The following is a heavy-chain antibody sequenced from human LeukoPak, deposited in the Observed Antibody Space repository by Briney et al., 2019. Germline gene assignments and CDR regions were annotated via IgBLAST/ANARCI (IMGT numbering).Heavy chain of an antibody. V-gene: IGHV5-51*01. Sequence: GESLKISCKGSGYNFDNYWTAWVRQMPGKGLEWMGIIFPGDSNTRYSPSFQGQVTISADKSINTAYLQWSSLKASDTAIYYCAREQQLVLFDYWGQGALVTVSS. D-gene: IGHD1-1*01. CDR1: GYNFDNYW. J-gene: IGHJ4*02. CDR3: AREQQLVLFDY. CDR2: IFPGDSNT.